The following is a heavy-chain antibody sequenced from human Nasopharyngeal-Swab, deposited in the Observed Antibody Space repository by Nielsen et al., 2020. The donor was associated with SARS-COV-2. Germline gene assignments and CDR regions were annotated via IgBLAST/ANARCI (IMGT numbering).Heavy chain of an antibody. V-gene: IGHV3-7*01. CDR1: GFTFSSYW. D-gene: IGHD5-18*01. J-gene: IGHJ3*02. CDR3: ARDLGYSYGQAFDI. CDR2: IKQDGSEK. Sequence: GESLKISCAASGFTFSSYWMSWVRQAPGKGLEWVANIKQDGSEKYYVDSVKGRFTISRDNAKNSLYLQMNSLRAEDTAVYYCARDLGYSYGQAFDIWGQGTMVTVSS.